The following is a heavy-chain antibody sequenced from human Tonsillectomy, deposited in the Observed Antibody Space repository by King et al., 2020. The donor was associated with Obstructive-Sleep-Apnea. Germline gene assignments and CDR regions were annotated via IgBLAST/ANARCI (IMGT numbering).Heavy chain of an antibody. V-gene: IGHV3-23*04. CDR1: GFTFSNYA. Sequence: VQLVESGGELVQPGGSLRLSCVVSGFTFSNYAMNWVRQAPGKGLEWVSGISGRGTSTYYADSVKGRFTVSRDNWRNTLYLQMKSLGADDTAIYYCAKDERYCRSANCFAALEYWGQGALVTVSS. D-gene: IGHD2-2*01. J-gene: IGHJ4*02. CDR2: ISGRGTST. CDR3: AKDERYCRSANCFAALEY.